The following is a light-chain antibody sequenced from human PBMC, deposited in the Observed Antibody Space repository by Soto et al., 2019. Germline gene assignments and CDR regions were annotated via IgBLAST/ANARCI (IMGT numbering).Light chain of an antibody. CDR2: GAS. V-gene: IGKV1-5*01. CDR1: QSISSW. J-gene: IGKJ4*01. CDR3: QKYNSYPPA. Sequence: DIQMTQSPSTLSASVGDRVTITCRASQSISSWLAWYQQKPGKAPKLLIYGASSLESGVPSRFSGSGSGTEFTLSISSLQPDDFATYYCQKYNSYPPAFGGGTKVEIK.